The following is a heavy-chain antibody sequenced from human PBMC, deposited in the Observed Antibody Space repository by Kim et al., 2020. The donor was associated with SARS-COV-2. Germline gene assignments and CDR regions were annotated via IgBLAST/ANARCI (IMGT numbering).Heavy chain of an antibody. CDR1: GYTFTSYG. V-gene: IGHV1-18*01. CDR2: ISAYNGNT. Sequence: ASVKVSCKASGYTFTSYGISWVRQAPGQGLEWMGWISAYNGNTNYAQKLQGRVTMTTDTSTSTAYMELRSLRSDDTAVYYCAREGVSSSWTYYYYGMDVWGQGTTVTVSS. D-gene: IGHD6-13*01. CDR3: AREGVSSSWTYYYYGMDV. J-gene: IGHJ6*02.